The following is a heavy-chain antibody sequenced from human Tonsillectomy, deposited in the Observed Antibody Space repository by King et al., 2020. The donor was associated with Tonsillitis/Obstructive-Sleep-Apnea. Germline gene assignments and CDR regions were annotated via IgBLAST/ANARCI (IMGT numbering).Heavy chain of an antibody. CDR1: GGTFSSYA. CDR3: ARDFRMVRGVSPYYYYGMDV. CDR2: IIPILGIA. D-gene: IGHD3-10*01. Sequence: QLVQSGAEVKKPGSSVKVSCKASGGTFSSYAISWMRQAPGQGLEWMGGIIPILGIANYAQKFQGRVTITADKSTSTAYMELSSLRSEDTAVYYCARDFRMVRGVSPYYYYGMDVWGQGTTVTVSS. J-gene: IGHJ6*02. V-gene: IGHV1-69*10.